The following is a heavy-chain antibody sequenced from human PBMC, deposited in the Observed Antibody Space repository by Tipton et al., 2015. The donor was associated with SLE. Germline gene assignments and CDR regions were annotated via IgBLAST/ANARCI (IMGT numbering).Heavy chain of an antibody. J-gene: IGHJ6*03. CDR1: DGSISSGDYF. Sequence: LRLSCTVSDGSISSGDYFWSWIRQHPGKGLEWIGYIFYTGSTYYNPSLKSRLTISVDTSKNEFSLALSSVTAADTAMYFCARERDCGSDCFGSYYYYMDVWGKGTTVIVSS. D-gene: IGHD2-21*01. V-gene: IGHV4-31*02. CDR2: IFYTGST. CDR3: ARERDCGSDCFGSYYYYMDV.